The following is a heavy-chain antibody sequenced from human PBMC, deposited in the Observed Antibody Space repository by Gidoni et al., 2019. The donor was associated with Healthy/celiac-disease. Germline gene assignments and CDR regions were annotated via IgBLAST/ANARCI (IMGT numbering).Heavy chain of an antibody. CDR2: IYYRGST. CDR1: GGPISRGDYY. Sequence: QVQLQESGPGLVKPSQTLSLTCTVSGGPISRGDYYWSWIRQPPGKGLEWIGYIYYRGSTYYNPSLKSRVTISVDTSQNQFSLKLSSVTAADTAVYYCAKTGDYYGSGSQAAYYFDYWGQGTLVTVSS. V-gene: IGHV4-30-4*01. CDR3: AKTGDYYGSGSQAAYYFDY. D-gene: IGHD3-10*01. J-gene: IGHJ4*02.